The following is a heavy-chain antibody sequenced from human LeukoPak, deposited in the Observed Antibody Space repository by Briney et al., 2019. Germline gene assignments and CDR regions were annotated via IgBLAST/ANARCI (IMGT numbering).Heavy chain of an antibody. CDR2: IIPIFGKE. D-gene: IGHD3-9*01. J-gene: IGHJ4*02. CDR3: ARVRANYDILVGPFDC. Sequence: ASVKVSCQASRGTFSNYAISSVRQAPGQGLEWMGGIIPIFGKENYPRKFQGRVTIAPDKSSHTDYIEPNSLRSEDRAVYCYARVRANYDILVGPFDCWGQGTSVT. CDR1: RGTFSNYA. V-gene: IGHV1-69*06.